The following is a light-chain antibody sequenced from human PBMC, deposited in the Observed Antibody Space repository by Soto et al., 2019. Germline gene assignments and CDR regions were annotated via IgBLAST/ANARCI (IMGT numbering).Light chain of an antibody. CDR3: QQSYSTLYT. CDR1: QSISSY. V-gene: IGKV1-39*01. CDR2: AAS. J-gene: IGKJ2*01. Sequence: DMQMTQSPSSLSASVGDRVTITCRASQSISSYLNWYQQKPGKAPKLLIYAASSLQSGVPSRFSGSGSGTDSTLTISSLQPEDFATYYCQQSYSTLYTFGQGTKVDIK.